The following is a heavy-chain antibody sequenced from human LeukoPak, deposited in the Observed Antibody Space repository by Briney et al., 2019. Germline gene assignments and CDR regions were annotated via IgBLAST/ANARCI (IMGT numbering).Heavy chain of an antibody. Sequence: PGESLKISCKGSGYSFTSYWITWVRQMPGKGLEWMGRIDPSDSYTTYSPSFQGHVTISADKSISTAYLQWSSLKASDAALYYCACATDMASAGTDYWGQGTLVTVSS. CDR1: GYSFTSYW. V-gene: IGHV5-10-1*01. D-gene: IGHD6-13*01. CDR2: IDPSDSYT. J-gene: IGHJ4*02. CDR3: ACATDMASAGTDY.